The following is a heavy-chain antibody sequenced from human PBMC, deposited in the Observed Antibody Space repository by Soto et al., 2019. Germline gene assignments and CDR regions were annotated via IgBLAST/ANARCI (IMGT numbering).Heavy chain of an antibody. D-gene: IGHD3-10*01. CDR2: MSYDETKI. CDR3: AKDRGSGTLRYYGMDV. V-gene: IGHV3-30*18. Sequence: QEQLVESGGGVVQPGKSLRVSCAASGFSFSRYAVHRVRQAPDKGLEWVAVMSYDETKINYADTVKGRFTISRDNSKNTLFLEMDGLRPEDTAVYFCAKDRGSGTLRYYGMDVWGQGTTVTVSS. CDR1: GFSFSRYA. J-gene: IGHJ6*02.